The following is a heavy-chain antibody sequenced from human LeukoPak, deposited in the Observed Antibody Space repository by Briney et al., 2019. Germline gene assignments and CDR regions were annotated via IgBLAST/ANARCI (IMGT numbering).Heavy chain of an antibody. V-gene: IGHV3-23*01. CDR3: AKGQGGSCYSGFGY. D-gene: IGHD2-15*01. Sequence: GGSLRLSCAASGFAFSTYTMSWVRQAPGKGLEWVSSIWGTGGSTYYADSVKGRFTISRDNSKNTLYLQMNSLRAEDTAVYYCAKGQGGSCYSGFGYWGQGTLVTVSS. J-gene: IGHJ4*02. CDR2: IWGTGGST. CDR1: GFAFSTYT.